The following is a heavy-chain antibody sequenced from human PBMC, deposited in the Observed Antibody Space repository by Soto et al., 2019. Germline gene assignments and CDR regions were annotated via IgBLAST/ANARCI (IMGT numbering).Heavy chain of an antibody. CDR3: ARDVSIVGATSGTY. CDR1: GGSISSSNW. Sequence: SETLSLTCAVSGGSISSSNWCSWVGQPPGKGLEWIGEIYHSGSTNYNPSLKSRVTISVDKSKNQFSLKLSSVTAADTAVYYCARDVSIVGATSGTYWGQGTLVTVS. J-gene: IGHJ4*02. V-gene: IGHV4-4*02. D-gene: IGHD1-26*01. CDR2: IYHSGST.